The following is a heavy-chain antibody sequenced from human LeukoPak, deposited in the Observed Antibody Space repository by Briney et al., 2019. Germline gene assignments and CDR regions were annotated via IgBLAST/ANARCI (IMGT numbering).Heavy chain of an antibody. CDR3: TRTPSTVSTRIRFDY. V-gene: IGHV3-30*12. J-gene: IGHJ4*02. Sequence: PGGSLRLSCAASGFTFRNSDMHWVRQAPGKGPEWVAFIQADGGNKYYADSVKGRFTISRDNSKNTLYLQMNSLRAEDTAVYYCTRTPSTVSTRIRFDYWGQGTLLSVSS. CDR1: GFTFRNSD. D-gene: IGHD2-21*02. CDR2: IQADGGNK.